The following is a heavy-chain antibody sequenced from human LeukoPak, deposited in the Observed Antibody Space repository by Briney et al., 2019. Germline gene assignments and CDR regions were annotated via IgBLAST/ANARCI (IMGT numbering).Heavy chain of an antibody. CDR1: GGSVSSGSYY. V-gene: IGHV4-61*01. Sequence: SETLSLTCTVSGGSVSSGSYYWSWIRQPPGKGLEWIGYIYYSGSTNYNPSLKSRVTISIDTSKNQFSLKLRSVTAADTAVYYCARDRVRGSSNPYFDYWGQGTLVTVSS. CDR2: IYYSGST. J-gene: IGHJ4*02. D-gene: IGHD1-26*01. CDR3: ARDRVRGSSNPYFDY.